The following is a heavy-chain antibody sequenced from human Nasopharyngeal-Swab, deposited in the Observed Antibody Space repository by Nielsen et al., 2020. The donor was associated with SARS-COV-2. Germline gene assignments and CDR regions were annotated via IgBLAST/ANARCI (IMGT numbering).Heavy chain of an antibody. CDR2: INPNSGGT. D-gene: IGHD3-22*01. CDR1: GYTFTGYY. Sequence: ASVKVSCKASGYTFTGYYMHWVRQAPGQGLEWMGWINPNSGGTNYAQKFQGRVTMTRDTSISTAYMELSRLRSDDTAVYHCAGGDYYDSSGIQGWGQGTLVTVSS. CDR3: AGGDYYDSSGIQG. V-gene: IGHV1-2*02. J-gene: IGHJ4*02.